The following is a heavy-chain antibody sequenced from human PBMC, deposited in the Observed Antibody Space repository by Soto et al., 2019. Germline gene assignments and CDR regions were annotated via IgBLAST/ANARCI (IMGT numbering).Heavy chain of an antibody. D-gene: IGHD3-22*01. CDR1: GFPFSSYG. CDR3: AKDFYYVDTRGSHYLDY. J-gene: IGHJ4*02. V-gene: IGHV3-30*18. CDR2: ISSDGSNI. Sequence: QVQLVESGGGVVQPGRSLRLSCSASGFPFSSYGIHWVRQSPGKGLEWVAVISSDGSNIYYADSVKGRFTISRDNSKKSLHLHMNSLRAEDTAVYYCAKDFYYVDTRGSHYLDYWGPGPRVTVSS.